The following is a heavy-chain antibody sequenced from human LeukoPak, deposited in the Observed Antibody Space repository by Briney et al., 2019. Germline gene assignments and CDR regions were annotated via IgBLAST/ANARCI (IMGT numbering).Heavy chain of an antibody. Sequence: PSETLSLTCAVYGRSFSGYYWSWIRQPPGKGLELIGEINHSASTNYTPSLKSRVTISVDTSKNQFSLTLSSVTAADTAVYYCARSARPSRYYYMDVWGKGTTVTVSS. D-gene: IGHD6-6*01. CDR1: GRSFSGYY. CDR3: ARSARPSRYYYMDV. CDR2: INHSAST. J-gene: IGHJ6*03. V-gene: IGHV4-34*01.